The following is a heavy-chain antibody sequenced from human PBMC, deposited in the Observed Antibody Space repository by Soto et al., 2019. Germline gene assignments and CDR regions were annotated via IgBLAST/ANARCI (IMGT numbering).Heavy chain of an antibody. Sequence: QVQLVQSGAEVKRPGDSVKVSCKASGYTYTNLDINWVRQASGQGLEWMGWMNPHSDTGFAQKFQGRVTLTRETPTRTVYMELTSLRFDDTAVYYCARYQIGEGFTAWGQGTPVTVSS. CDR2: MNPHSDT. CDR3: ARYQIGEGFTA. J-gene: IGHJ5*02. V-gene: IGHV1-8*01. CDR1: GYTYTNLD.